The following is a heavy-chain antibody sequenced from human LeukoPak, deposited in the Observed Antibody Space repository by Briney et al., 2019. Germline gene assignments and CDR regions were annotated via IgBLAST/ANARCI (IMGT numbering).Heavy chain of an antibody. J-gene: IGHJ4*02. CDR2: INPNSGGT. D-gene: IGHD2-15*01. CDR1: GYTFTGYY. CDR3: ARDLSCGRHGY. V-gene: IGHV1-2*02. Sequence: GASVTVSCKASGYTFTGYYMHWVRQAPGQGLEWMGWINPNSGGTNYAQKFQGRVTMTRDTFISTAYMEPGRLTSYDTAVYYCARDLSCGRHGYWGQGTLVTVSS.